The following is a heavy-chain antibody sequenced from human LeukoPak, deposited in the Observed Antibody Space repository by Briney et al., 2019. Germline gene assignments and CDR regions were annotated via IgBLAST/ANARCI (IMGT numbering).Heavy chain of an antibody. D-gene: IGHD3-22*01. J-gene: IGHJ4*02. CDR3: ARHVVAVGFDY. CDR2: ISGSGYNT. Sequence: PGGSLRLSCAASGSSGFTFSSYGMSWVRQAPGKGLEWVSTISGSGYNTYYADSVKGRFTISRDNAKNSLYLQMNSLRVEDTAVYYCARHVVAVGFDYWGQGTLVTVSS. V-gene: IGHV3-21*01. CDR1: GFTFSSYG.